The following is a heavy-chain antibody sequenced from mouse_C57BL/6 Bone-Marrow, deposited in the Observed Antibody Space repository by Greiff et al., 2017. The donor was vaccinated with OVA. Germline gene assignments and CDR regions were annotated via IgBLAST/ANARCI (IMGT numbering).Heavy chain of an antibody. D-gene: IGHD1-1*01. V-gene: IGHV1-76*01. CDR2: IYPGSGNT. Sequence: VQVVESGAELVRPGASVKLSCKASGYTFTDYYINWVKQRPGQGLEWIARIYPGSGNTYYNEKFKGKATLTAEKSSSTAYMQLSSLTSEDSAVYFCARSRDLLLLMDYWGQGTSVTVSS. CDR1: GYTFTDYY. J-gene: IGHJ4*01. CDR3: ARSRDLLLLMDY.